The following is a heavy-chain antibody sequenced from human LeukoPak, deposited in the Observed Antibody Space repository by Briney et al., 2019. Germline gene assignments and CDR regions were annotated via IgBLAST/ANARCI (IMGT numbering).Heavy chain of an antibody. Sequence: GGSLRLSCAASGFTFSSYAMSWVRQAPGKGPEWVGRIKNKVDGGTTDYAAPVKGRFTISRDDSKSTLYLQMDSLKPEDTAVYYCSTRAGWEFLTEFWGQGTLVTVSS. CDR2: IKNKVDGGTT. D-gene: IGHD3-10*01. CDR3: STRAGWEFLTEF. J-gene: IGHJ4*02. V-gene: IGHV3-15*01. CDR1: GFTFSSYA.